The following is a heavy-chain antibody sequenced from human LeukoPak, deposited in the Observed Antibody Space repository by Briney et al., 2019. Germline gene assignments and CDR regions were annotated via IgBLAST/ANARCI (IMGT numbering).Heavy chain of an antibody. CDR3: ARHGRGGSFRDDAFDI. CDR2: IYYSRST. Sequence: PSETLSLTSTVSGCSISSSSYYWGWIRQPPGKGLEWFGSIYYSRSTYYNPSLKSRVTISVDTSKNQFSLKLSSVTAADTAVYYCARHGRGGSFRDDAFDIWGQGTMVTVSS. D-gene: IGHD2-15*01. V-gene: IGHV4-39*01. J-gene: IGHJ3*02. CDR1: GCSISSSSYY.